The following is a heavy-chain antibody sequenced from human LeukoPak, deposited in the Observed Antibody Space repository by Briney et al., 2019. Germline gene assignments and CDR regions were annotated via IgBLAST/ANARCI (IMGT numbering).Heavy chain of an antibody. CDR2: GNPNSGDT. Sequence: ASVKVSCKASGYTFTGYYLHWVRQAPGQGLEWMGFGNPNSGDTNYAQKFQGSVTMTRDTASSTVYMELRRLRPDDTAVYYCARASGSYWWFDSWGQGTLVTVSS. CDR1: GYTFTGYY. CDR3: ARASGSYWWFDS. V-gene: IGHV1-2*02. J-gene: IGHJ5*01. D-gene: IGHD1-26*01.